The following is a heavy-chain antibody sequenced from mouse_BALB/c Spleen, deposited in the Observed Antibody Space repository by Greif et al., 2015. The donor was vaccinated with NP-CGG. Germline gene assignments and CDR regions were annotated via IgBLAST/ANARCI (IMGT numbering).Heavy chain of an antibody. CDR3: ARVITTVVDYYAMDY. Sequence: VNVVESGPGLVAPSQSLSITCAVSGFSLTSYGVHWVRQPPGKGLEWLGVIWAGGSTNYNSALMSRLSISKDNSKSQVFLKMNSLQTDDTAMYYCARVITTVVDYYAMDYWGQGTSVTVSS. D-gene: IGHD1-1*01. V-gene: IGHV2-9*02. CDR1: GFSLTSYG. CDR2: IWAGGST. J-gene: IGHJ4*01.